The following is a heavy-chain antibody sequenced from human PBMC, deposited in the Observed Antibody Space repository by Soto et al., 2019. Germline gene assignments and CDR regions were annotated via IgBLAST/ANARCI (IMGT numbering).Heavy chain of an antibody. Sequence: PXETLSLTCAVSGASISGFYWSWIWKSAGKGLEWIGRIYATGTTDYSPSLKSRVMMSVDTSKKQFSLKLRSVTAADTAVYYCVRDGTKTLRDWFDHWGQGNSVTVSS. CDR2: IYATGTT. J-gene: IGHJ5*02. V-gene: IGHV4-4*07. D-gene: IGHD1-1*01. CDR1: GASISGFY. CDR3: VRDGTKTLRDWFDH.